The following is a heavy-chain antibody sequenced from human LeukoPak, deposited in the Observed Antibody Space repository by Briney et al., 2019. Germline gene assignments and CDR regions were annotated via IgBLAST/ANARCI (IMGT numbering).Heavy chain of an antibody. CDR3: ARRAGAYSHPYDY. CDR1: GFTVSSNY. CDR2: ISNSGGST. J-gene: IGHJ4*02. V-gene: IGHV3-53*01. Sequence: GGSLRLSCAASGFTVSSNYMSWVRQAPGKGLEWVSTISNSGGSTYYADSVKGRFTISRDNSKNTLYLQMNSLRAEDTAVYYCARRAGAYSHPYDYWGQGTLVTVSS. D-gene: IGHD4/OR15-4a*01.